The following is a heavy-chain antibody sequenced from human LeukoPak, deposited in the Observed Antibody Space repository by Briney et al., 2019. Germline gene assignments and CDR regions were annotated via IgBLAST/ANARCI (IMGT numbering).Heavy chain of an antibody. CDR3: ARGLRYFDWLLYGLWFDP. CDR1: GGSISSYY. CDR2: INHSGST. Sequence: SETLSLTCTVSGGSISSYYWSWIRQPPGKGLEWIGEINHSGSTNYNPSLKSRVTISVDTSKNQFSLKLSSVTAADTAVYYCARGLRYFDWLLYGLWFDPWGQGTLVTVSS. D-gene: IGHD3-9*01. V-gene: IGHV4-34*01. J-gene: IGHJ5*02.